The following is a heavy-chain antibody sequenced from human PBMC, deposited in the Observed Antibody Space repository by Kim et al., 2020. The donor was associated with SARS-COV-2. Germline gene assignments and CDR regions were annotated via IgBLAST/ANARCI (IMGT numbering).Heavy chain of an antibody. CDR2: IYPRDSDT. Sequence: GESLKISRKGSGYNFITYWIGWVRQMPGKGLEWMGIIYPRDSDTRYSPSFQGQVTISADKSISTAYLQWSTLKASDTAIYYCARVETYSASSVDYWGQGT. D-gene: IGHD6-6*01. CDR3: ARVETYSASSVDY. V-gene: IGHV5-51*01. J-gene: IGHJ4*01. CDR1: GYNFITYW.